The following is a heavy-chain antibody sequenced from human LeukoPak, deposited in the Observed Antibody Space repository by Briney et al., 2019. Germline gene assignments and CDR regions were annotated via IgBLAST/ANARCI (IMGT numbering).Heavy chain of an antibody. J-gene: IGHJ4*02. CDR3: ARDWYDSGGYYSDY. Sequence: SETLSLTCTVSGGSISSYYWSWIRQPAAKGLEWIGRIYSSGSTDYNPSLKSRVTMSVDRSKNQFSLKLSSVTAADTAVYYCARDWYDSGGYYSDYWGQGTLVTASS. CDR2: IYSSGST. CDR1: GGSISSYY. V-gene: IGHV4-4*07. D-gene: IGHD3-22*01.